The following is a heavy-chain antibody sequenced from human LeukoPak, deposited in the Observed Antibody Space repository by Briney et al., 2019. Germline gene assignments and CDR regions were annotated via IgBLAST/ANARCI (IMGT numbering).Heavy chain of an antibody. CDR2: ISYDGSNQ. CDR1: GFSFSSYG. D-gene: IGHD6-13*01. J-gene: IGHJ4*02. CDR3: ARVSGYSGTWYVDY. Sequence: AGGSLRLSCAASGFSFSSYGIHWVRQAPGKGLEWVAVISYDGSNQYYADSVKGRFTISRDNSKNTLYLQMNSLRPEDTAVYYCARVSGYSGTWYVDYWGQGTLVTVSS. V-gene: IGHV3-30*03.